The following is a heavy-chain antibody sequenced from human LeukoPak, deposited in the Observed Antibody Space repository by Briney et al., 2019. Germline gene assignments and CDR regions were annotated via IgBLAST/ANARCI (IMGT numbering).Heavy chain of an antibody. CDR1: GYTFTSYG. J-gene: IGHJ4*02. D-gene: IGHD3-22*01. CDR2: ISAYNGNT. V-gene: IGHV1-18*01. CDR3: AARRVTYYYDSSPNSFDY. Sequence: GASVEVSCKASGYTFTSYGISWVRQAPGQGLEWMGWISAYNGNTNYAQKLQGRVTMTTDTSTSTAYMELRSLRSDDTAVYYCAARRVTYYYDSSPNSFDYWGQGTLVTVSS.